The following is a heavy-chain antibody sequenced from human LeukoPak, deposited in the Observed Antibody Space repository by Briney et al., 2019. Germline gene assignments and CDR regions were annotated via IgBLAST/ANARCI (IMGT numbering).Heavy chain of an antibody. J-gene: IGHJ4*02. Sequence: GGSLRLSCEGSGFTFSNYWMGWVRQAPGKGLQWVANIKTDGSEKYYVDSVKGRFTISRDNAKSSLYLQMNSLRAEDTAVYYCARVGIGWYSFDYWGQGTLVTVSS. CDR3: ARVGIGWYSFDY. D-gene: IGHD6-19*01. CDR1: GFTFSNYW. CDR2: IKTDGSEK. V-gene: IGHV3-7*01.